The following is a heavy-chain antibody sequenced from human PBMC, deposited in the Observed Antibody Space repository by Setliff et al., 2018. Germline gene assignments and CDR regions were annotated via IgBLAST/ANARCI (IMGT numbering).Heavy chain of an antibody. CDR3: ARKLGAAAGSFYYYYYMDV. CDR2: IWYDGSNK. V-gene: IGHV3-33*08. Sequence: PGGSLRLSCAASGFTFSSYAMTWVRQAPGKGLEWVAVIWYDGSNKYYADSVKGRFTISRDNSKNTLYLQMNSLRAEDTAVYYCARKLGAAAGSFYYYYYMDVWGKGTTVTVS. J-gene: IGHJ6*03. CDR1: GFTFSSYA. D-gene: IGHD6-13*01.